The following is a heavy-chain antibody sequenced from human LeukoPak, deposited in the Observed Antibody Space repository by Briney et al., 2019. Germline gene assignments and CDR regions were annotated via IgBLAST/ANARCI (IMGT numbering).Heavy chain of an antibody. D-gene: IGHD2-2*01. CDR2: FDPEDGET. Sequence: ASVKVSCKVSGYTLTELFMHWVRQAPGKGLEWMGGFDPEDGETIYAQKFQGRVTMTEDTSTDTAYMELSSLRSEDTAVYYCATGVVVVPAAIAVLFDYWGQGTLVTVSS. J-gene: IGHJ4*02. CDR3: ATGVVVVPAAIAVLFDY. CDR1: GYTLTELF. V-gene: IGHV1-24*01.